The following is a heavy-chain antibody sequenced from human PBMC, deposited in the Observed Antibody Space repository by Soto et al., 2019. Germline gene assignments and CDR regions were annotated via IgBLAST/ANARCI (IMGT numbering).Heavy chain of an antibody. Sequence: GGSLRLSCAASGFTFSDYYMSWIRQAPGKGLEWVSYISSSSSYTNYADSVKGRFTISRDNAKNSLYLQMNSLRAEDTAVYYCARDRGNTLYGMDVWGQGTTVTVSS. J-gene: IGHJ6*02. D-gene: IGHD2-15*01. CDR1: GFTFSDYY. CDR3: ARDRGNTLYGMDV. V-gene: IGHV3-11*06. CDR2: ISSSSSYT.